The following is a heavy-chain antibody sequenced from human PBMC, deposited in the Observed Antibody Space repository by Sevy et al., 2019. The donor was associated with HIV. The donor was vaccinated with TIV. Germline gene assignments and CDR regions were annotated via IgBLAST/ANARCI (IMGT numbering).Heavy chain of an antibody. D-gene: IGHD6-6*01. CDR3: ARGGIEYSSSPLSDAFDI. CDR2: ISYDGSNK. CDR1: GFTFSSYA. J-gene: IGHJ3*02. Sequence: GGSLRLSCAASGFTFSSYAMHWVRQAPGKGLEWVAVISYDGSNKYYADSVKGRFTISRDNSKNTLYLQMNSLRAEDTAVYYCARGGIEYSSSPLSDAFDIWCQGTMVTVSS. V-gene: IGHV3-30-3*01.